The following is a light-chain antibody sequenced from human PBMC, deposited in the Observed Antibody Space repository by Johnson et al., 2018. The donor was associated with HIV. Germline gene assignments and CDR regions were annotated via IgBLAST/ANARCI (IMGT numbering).Light chain of an antibody. J-gene: IGLJ1*01. Sequence: QSVLTQPPSVSAAPGQKVTISCSGSSSNIGNNYVSWYQQLPGTAPKLLIYDNNKRPSGIPDRFSGSKSGTSATLGITGLQTGDEADYDCGTWDSSLSANVLGTGTKVTVL. CDR2: DNN. V-gene: IGLV1-51*01. CDR3: GTWDSSLSANV. CDR1: SSNIGNNY.